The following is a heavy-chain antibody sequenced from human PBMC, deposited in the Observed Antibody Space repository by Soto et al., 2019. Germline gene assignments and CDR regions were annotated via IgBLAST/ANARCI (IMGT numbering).Heavy chain of an antibody. CDR1: GYTFTNYY. Sequence: ASVKVSCKASGYTFTNYYMHWVRQAPGQGLEWMGMINPVGGSTSYAQKFQGRVTMTRDTSTSTVYMELSSLRADDTSVYYCAKAPTRTALAGTVWRATTYYYGIDVWGKGTSVTVSS. CDR3: AKAPTRTALAGTVWRATTYYYGIDV. CDR2: INPVGGST. J-gene: IGHJ6*03. V-gene: IGHV1-46*01. D-gene: IGHD3-10*01.